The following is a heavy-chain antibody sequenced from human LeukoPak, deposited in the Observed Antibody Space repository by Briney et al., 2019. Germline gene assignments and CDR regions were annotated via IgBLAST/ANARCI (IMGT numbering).Heavy chain of an antibody. Sequence: GGSLRLSCAASGFTFSSYGMHWVRQAPGKGLEWVAFIRYDGSNKYYADSVKGRFTISRDNSKNTLYLQMNSLRAEDTAVYYCAKETPDYDSSGYYKGFGAFDIWGQGTMVTVSS. J-gene: IGHJ3*02. D-gene: IGHD3-22*01. CDR2: IRYDGSNK. V-gene: IGHV3-30*02. CDR3: AKETPDYDSSGYYKGFGAFDI. CDR1: GFTFSSYG.